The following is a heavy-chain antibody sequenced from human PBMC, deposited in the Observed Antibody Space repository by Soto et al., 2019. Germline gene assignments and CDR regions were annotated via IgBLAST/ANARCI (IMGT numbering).Heavy chain of an antibody. Sequence: GGSLRLSCAASGFSFNTYWMTWVRQAPGRGLEWVANIKQDGSEEYSVDSVKGRFTVSRDNAKNSAYLQMNSLSAEDTAVYYCARHRDYDLGYWGQGTLVAVSS. CDR2: IKQDGSEE. D-gene: IGHD5-12*01. J-gene: IGHJ4*02. CDR1: GFSFNTYW. V-gene: IGHV3-7*03. CDR3: ARHRDYDLGY.